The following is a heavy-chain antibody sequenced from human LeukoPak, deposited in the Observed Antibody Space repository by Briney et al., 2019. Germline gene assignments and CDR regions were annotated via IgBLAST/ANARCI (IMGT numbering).Heavy chain of an antibody. D-gene: IGHD3-22*01. CDR3: AKGYDSSGYYYVDY. CDR2: ISGSGGNT. Sequence: GGSLRLSCAASGFTFSSYAMSWVRQAPGKGLEWVSAISGSGGNTYYADSVKGRFTISRDNSKNTLYLQMNSLRAEDTAVYYCAKGYDSSGYYYVDYWGQGTLVTVSS. CDR1: GFTFSSYA. V-gene: IGHV3-23*01. J-gene: IGHJ4*02.